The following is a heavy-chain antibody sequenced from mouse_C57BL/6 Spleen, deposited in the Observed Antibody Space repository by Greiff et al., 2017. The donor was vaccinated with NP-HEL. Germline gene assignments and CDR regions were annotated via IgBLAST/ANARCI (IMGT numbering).Heavy chain of an antibody. V-gene: IGHV1-64*01. CDR1: GYTFTSYW. Sequence: AQLQQSGAELVKPGASVKLSCKASGYTFTSYWMHWVKQRPGQGLEWIGMIHPNSGSTNYNEKFKSKATLTVDKSSSTAYMQLSSLTSEDSAVYYCARYLLFDYWGQGTTLTVSS. D-gene: IGHD2-10*01. CDR2: IHPNSGST. CDR3: ARYLLFDY. J-gene: IGHJ2*01.